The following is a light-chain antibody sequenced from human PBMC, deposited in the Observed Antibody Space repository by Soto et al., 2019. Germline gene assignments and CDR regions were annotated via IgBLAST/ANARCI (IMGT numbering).Light chain of an antibody. CDR2: AAS. CDR3: QQYTSYSWT. V-gene: IGKV1-39*01. J-gene: IGKJ1*01. Sequence: IQMTQSPSSLSASVGDRVTITCRASQSISSYLNWYQQKPGKAPKLLIYAASSLQSGVPSRFSGSGSGTEFTLTISSLQPDDFATYYCQQYTSYSWTFGQGTKVDI. CDR1: QSISSY.